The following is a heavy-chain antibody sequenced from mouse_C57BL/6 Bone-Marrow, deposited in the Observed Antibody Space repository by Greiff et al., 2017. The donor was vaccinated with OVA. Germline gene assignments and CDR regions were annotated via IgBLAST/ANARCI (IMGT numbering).Heavy chain of an antibody. CDR2: INSDGGST. Sequence: DVKLVESGGGLVQPGESLKLSCESNEYEFPSHDMSWVRKTPEKRLELVAAINSDGGSTYYPDTMERRFIISRDNTKKTLYLQMSSLRSEDTAWYYCARQGNLYYFDDWGQGTTLTVSS. J-gene: IGHJ2*01. V-gene: IGHV5-2*01. CDR3: ARQGNLYYFDD. D-gene: IGHD2-1*01. CDR1: EYEFPSHD.